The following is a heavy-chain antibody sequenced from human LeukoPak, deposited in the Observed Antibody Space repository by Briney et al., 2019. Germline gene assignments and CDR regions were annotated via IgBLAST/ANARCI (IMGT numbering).Heavy chain of an antibody. J-gene: IGHJ4*02. CDR1: GYTFTSYG. Sequence: ASVKVSCKASGYTFTSYGISWVRQAPGQGLEWIGWISAYNGNTNYAQKLQGRVTMTTDTSTSTAYMELRSLRSDDTAVYYCARDLGFPNWEEFDYWGQGTLVTVSS. CDR2: ISAYNGNT. CDR3: ARDLGFPNWEEFDY. V-gene: IGHV1-18*01. D-gene: IGHD1-26*01.